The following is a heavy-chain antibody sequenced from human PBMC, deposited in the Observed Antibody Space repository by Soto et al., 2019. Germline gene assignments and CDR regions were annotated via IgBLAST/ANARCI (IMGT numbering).Heavy chain of an antibody. D-gene: IGHD3-10*01. CDR2: ISNSGST. J-gene: IGHJ4*02. CDR1: GASITTFH. CDR3: ARSRGRFGYYFDY. Sequence: ASETLSLTCTVSGASITTFHWSWIRQPPGKGLEWLGYISNSGSTNYNPSLKSRVYISVDTSRNQFSLKLTSVTAADTAVYYCARSRGRFGYYFDYWGQGVLVTVSS. V-gene: IGHV4-59*08.